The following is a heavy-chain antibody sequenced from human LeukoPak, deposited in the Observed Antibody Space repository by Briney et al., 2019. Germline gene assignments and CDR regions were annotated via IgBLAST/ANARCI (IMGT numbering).Heavy chain of an antibody. CDR1: GFTFSSYA. J-gene: IGHJ3*02. CDR2: ISYAGSNK. CDR3: ARGQHRVTYSDDAFDI. Sequence: GGSLRLSCAPSGFTFSSYAMHWVRQAPGKGLEWVAVISYAGSNKFYADSVRGRVTISRDNSKNTLYLQMNNLKTEDTAAYYCARGQHRVTYSDDAFDIWGQGTMVTVSS. V-gene: IGHV3-30-3*01. D-gene: IGHD4-11*01.